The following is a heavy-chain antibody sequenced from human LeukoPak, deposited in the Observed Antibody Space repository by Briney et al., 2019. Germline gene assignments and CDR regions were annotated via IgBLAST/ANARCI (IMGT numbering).Heavy chain of an antibody. V-gene: IGHV3-53*01. Sequence: PGGSLRLSCVASGFTVSSNYMSWVRQAPGKGLEWVSLISSDISTYYADCVKGRFIISRDNSKNTLYLQMNSLRAEDTAVYYCARGDDSGSYYSDYWGQGTLVNVSS. CDR1: GFTVSSNY. CDR3: ARGDDSGSYYSDY. J-gene: IGHJ4*02. D-gene: IGHD1-26*01. CDR2: ISSDIST.